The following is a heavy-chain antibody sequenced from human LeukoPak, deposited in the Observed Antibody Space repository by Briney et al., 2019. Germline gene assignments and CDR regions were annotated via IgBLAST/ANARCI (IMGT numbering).Heavy chain of an antibody. V-gene: IGHV3-9*01. CDR3: AKGTKPVMTIPDY. CDR2: ISWNSGSI. J-gene: IGHJ4*02. CDR1: GFTFDSYS. D-gene: IGHD1/OR15-1a*01. Sequence: GGSLRLSCAASGFTFDSYSLHWVRQAPGKGLEWVSGISWNSGSIGYADSVKGRFTISRDNAKNSLYLQMNSLRAEDTAMYYCAKGTKPVMTIPDYWGQGILVTVSS.